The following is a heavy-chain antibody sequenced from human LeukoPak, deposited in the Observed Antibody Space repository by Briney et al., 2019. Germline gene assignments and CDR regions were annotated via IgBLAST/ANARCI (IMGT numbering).Heavy chain of an antibody. D-gene: IGHD4-17*01. CDR3: ARGQEYGDYFDY. CDR2: FDPEDDET. J-gene: IGHJ4*02. Sequence: ASVKVSCKVSGYTLTELSIHWVRQAPGKGLEWMGGFDPEDDETKYAQKFQGRVTMTRDMSTSTVYMELSSLRSEDTAVYYCARGQEYGDYFDYWGQGTLVTVSS. V-gene: IGHV1-24*01. CDR1: GYTLTELS.